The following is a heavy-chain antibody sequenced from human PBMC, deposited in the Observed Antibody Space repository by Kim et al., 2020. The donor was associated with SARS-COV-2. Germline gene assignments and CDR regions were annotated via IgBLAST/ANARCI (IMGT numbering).Heavy chain of an antibody. Sequence: GGSLRLSCAASGFTFSSYWMHWVRQAPGKGLVWVSRINSDGSSTSYADSVKGRFTISRDNAKNTLYLQMNSLRAEDTAVYYCARNGYGGNSGGYYYYGMDVWGQGTTVTVSS. J-gene: IGHJ6*02. CDR3: ARNGYGGNSGGYYYYGMDV. V-gene: IGHV3-74*01. CDR2: INSDGSST. D-gene: IGHD4-17*01. CDR1: GFTFSSYW.